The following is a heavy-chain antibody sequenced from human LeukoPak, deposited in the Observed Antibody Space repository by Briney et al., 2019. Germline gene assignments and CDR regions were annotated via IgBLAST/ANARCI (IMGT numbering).Heavy chain of an antibody. CDR1: GYTFTSYG. J-gene: IGHJ4*02. Sequence: GASVKVSCKASGYTFTSYGISWVRQAPGQGLEWMGIINPSGGSTSYAQKFQGRVTMTRDMSTSTVYMELSSLRSEDTAVYYCATWPDDSKTFDYWGQGTLVTVSS. D-gene: IGHD3-22*01. V-gene: IGHV1-46*01. CDR3: ATWPDDSKTFDY. CDR2: INPSGGST.